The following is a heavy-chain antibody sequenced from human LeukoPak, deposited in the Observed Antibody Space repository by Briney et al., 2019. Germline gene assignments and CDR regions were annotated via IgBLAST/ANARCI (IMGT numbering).Heavy chain of an antibody. Sequence: GGFLRLSCAASGFTFSSYWMSWVRQAPGKGLEWVANIKQDGSEKYYVDSVKGRFTISRDNAKNSLYLQMNSLRAEDTAVYYCAMEPPAPDFDYWGQGTLVTVSS. V-gene: IGHV3-7*04. D-gene: IGHD2-2*01. CDR1: GFTFSSYW. CDR3: AMEPPAPDFDY. J-gene: IGHJ4*02. CDR2: IKQDGSEK.